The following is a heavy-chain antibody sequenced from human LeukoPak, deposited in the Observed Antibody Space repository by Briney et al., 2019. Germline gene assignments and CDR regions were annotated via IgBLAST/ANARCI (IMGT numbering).Heavy chain of an antibody. D-gene: IGHD2-2*01. CDR1: GGPISNSTYY. CDR2: IYYSGST. CDR3: ARGDVVPAEIDY. V-gene: IGHV4-39*01. Sequence: SETLSLTCTVSGGPISNSTYYLGSIRQPPVKLLVWIGSIYYSGSTYYNPSLKSRVTISVDKSKSQFSLKVSSVNAADTAVYYCARGDVVPAEIDYWGQGTLVTVSS. J-gene: IGHJ4*02.